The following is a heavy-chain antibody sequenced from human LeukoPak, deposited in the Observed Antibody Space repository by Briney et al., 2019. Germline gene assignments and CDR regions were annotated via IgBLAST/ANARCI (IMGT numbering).Heavy chain of an antibody. D-gene: IGHD5-12*01. Sequence: GGSLRLSCAASGFTFDDYGMSWVRQAPGKGLEWVSGINWNGGSTYYADSVKGRFTISRDNSKNTLYLQMNSLRAEDTAVYYCARGPSGYHNTGGQGTLVTVSS. CDR3: ARGPSGYHNT. V-gene: IGHV3-20*04. CDR2: INWNGGST. CDR1: GFTFDDYG. J-gene: IGHJ4*02.